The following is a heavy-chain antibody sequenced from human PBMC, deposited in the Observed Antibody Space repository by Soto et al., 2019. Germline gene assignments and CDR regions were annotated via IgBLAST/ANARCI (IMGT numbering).Heavy chain of an antibody. CDR1: GGSISSSNW. CDR3: ATMGDTTSGAFDI. Sequence: QVQLRESGPGLVKPSGTLSLTCAVSGGSISSSNWWSWVRQPPGKGLEWIGEIYHGGNTIYNPSLKSRVTISVDKSKNQFSLKLSSVTAADTAVYYCATMGDTTSGAFDIWGQGTMVTVSS. V-gene: IGHV4-4*02. CDR2: IYHGGNT. J-gene: IGHJ3*02. D-gene: IGHD1-26*01.